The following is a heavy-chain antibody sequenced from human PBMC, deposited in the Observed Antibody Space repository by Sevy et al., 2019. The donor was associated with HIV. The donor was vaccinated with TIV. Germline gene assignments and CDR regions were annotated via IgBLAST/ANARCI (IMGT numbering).Heavy chain of an antibody. D-gene: IGHD6-13*01. CDR1: GFSFSNYA. V-gene: IGHV3-23*01. Sequence: GGSLRLSCAASGFSFSNYAMSWVRQAPGKGLEWVSTLIGGGSRTYYADSVTGRFTISRDNSRNTLYLQMNSLRAEDTAVYYCAKRRVQSGMSLDGAYYGWDVCGQGTTVTVSS. CDR3: AKRRVQSGMSLDGAYYGWDV. J-gene: IGHJ6*02. CDR2: LIGGGSRT.